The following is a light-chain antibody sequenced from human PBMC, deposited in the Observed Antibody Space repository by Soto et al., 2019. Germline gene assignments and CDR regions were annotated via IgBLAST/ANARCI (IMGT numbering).Light chain of an antibody. V-gene: IGLV1-44*01. CDR1: SSNIGSKT. CDR2: NNN. J-gene: IGLJ3*02. CDR3: AAWDDSLNGWV. Sequence: QPVLTQPPSASGTPGQRVTISCSGRSSNIGSKTVNWYQQLPGTAPKLLIYNNNQRPSGVPDRFSGSKSGTSASLAISGLQSEDEADYYCAAWDDSLNGWVFGGGTKLTVL.